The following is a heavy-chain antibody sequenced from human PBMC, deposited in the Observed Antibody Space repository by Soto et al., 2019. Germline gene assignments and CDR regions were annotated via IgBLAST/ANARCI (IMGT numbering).Heavy chain of an antibody. CDR1: GFSLSTSGMG. CDR2: IYWNDDM. V-gene: IGHV2-5*01. J-gene: IGHJ3*01. CDR3: VHRQRTPGMWDAFDV. D-gene: IGHD1-1*01. Sequence: QITLKESGPTLVKPTQTLTLTCNFSGFSLSTSGMGVGWIRQPPGKALEWLGLIYWNDDMRYSPSLKSRLTITKDTSRDQVVLTVTNMDPVDTGTYFCVHRQRTPGMWDAFDVWGQGTMVTVSP.